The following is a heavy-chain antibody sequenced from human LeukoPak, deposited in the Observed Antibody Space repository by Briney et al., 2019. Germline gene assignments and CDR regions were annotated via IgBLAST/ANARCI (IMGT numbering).Heavy chain of an antibody. J-gene: IGHJ6*03. CDR1: GFTVSSNS. D-gene: IGHD5-18*01. Sequence: GGSLRLSCTVSGFTVSSNSMSWVRQAPGKGLEWVSFIYSAGSTHYSDSVKGRFTISRDNSKNTLYLQMNSLRAEDTAVYYCAGGYSYGWLGYYYYMDVWGKGTTVTISS. CDR3: AGGYSYGWLGYYYYMDV. V-gene: IGHV3-53*01. CDR2: IYSAGST.